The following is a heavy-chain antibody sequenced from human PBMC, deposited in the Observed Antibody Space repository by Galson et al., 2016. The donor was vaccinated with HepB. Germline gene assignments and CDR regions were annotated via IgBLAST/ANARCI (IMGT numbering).Heavy chain of an antibody. Sequence: SLRLSCAASGLTFSRCDMHWVRQATGKGLEWVSAIGNAGEKYYSGSVMGRLSITRENSKNPLYLQMNSLPAGDTAVYYCARGKFDCSGGTCHYYGMDVWGKGTTVTVSS. D-gene: IGHD2-15*01. CDR2: IGNAGEK. J-gene: IGHJ6*04. CDR3: ARGKFDCSGGTCHYYGMDV. V-gene: IGHV3-13*01. CDR1: GLTFSRCD.